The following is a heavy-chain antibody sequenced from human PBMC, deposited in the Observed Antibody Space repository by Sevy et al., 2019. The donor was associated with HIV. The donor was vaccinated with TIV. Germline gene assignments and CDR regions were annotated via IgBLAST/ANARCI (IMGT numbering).Heavy chain of an antibody. Sequence: GGSLRLSCTTSGFTLGDYAMSWVRQAPGKGLEWVGFMRSKAFAGTTDYAASVQGRFTISTDDSKATARLQMNSLRTEDTGVYYCVRSRLLGYTAMIPDYWGQGTLDTVSS. D-gene: IGHD5-18*01. V-gene: IGHV3-49*04. CDR1: GFTLGDYA. CDR3: VRSRLLGYTAMIPDY. J-gene: IGHJ4*02. CDR2: MRSKAFAGTT.